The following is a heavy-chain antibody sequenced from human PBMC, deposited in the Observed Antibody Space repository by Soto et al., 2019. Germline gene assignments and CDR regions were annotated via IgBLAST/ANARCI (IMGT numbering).Heavy chain of an antibody. CDR3: AKEDDLWTHGHFDI. D-gene: IGHD3-3*01. CDR1: GFDFSNYD. Sequence: DVQLLESGGGRVQPGGSLRLSCAASGFDFSNYDMSWVRQAPGKGLEWVAGIDGSGDSAYYADSVKGRFTISRDNSKDTLYVQMNSMRSEDTAIYYCAKEDDLWTHGHFDIWGQGTLVTVSS. CDR2: IDGSGDSA. V-gene: IGHV3-23*01. J-gene: IGHJ3*02.